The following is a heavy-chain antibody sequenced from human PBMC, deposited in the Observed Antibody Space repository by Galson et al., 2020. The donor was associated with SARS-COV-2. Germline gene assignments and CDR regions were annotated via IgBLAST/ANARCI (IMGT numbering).Heavy chain of an antibody. D-gene: IGHD1-26*01. J-gene: IGHJ6*03. CDR3: ARAGIGAVDSYYYYFYYMDV. CDR1: GFTFRNYA. V-gene: IGHV3-30*01. Sequence: GGSLRLSCAASGFTFRNYAMHWVRQAPGKGLEWVAGISNDGTNKFYVGFVRGGFTISRDNSKNTLHLQMNSLRADDTAVYFCARAGIGAVDSYYYYFYYMDVWGKGTTVTVSS. CDR2: ISNDGTNK.